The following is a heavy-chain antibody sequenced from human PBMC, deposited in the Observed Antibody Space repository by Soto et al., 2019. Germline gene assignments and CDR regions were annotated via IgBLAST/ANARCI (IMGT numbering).Heavy chain of an antibody. Sequence: QVQLQQWGAGLLKPSETLSLTCAVYGGSFSGYYWSWIRQPPGKGLEWIVEINHSGSTNYNPSLKSRVTISVDTSKNQVSLKLSSVTAADTAVYYCARTPLRYRGGWFDPWGQGTLVTVSS. D-gene: IGHD4-17*01. J-gene: IGHJ5*02. CDR2: INHSGST. V-gene: IGHV4-34*01. CDR3: ARTPLRYRGGWFDP. CDR1: GGSFSGYY.